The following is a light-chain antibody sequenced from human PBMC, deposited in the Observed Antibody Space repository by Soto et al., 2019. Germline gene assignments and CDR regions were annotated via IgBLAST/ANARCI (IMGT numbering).Light chain of an antibody. CDR3: QSYDSSLSVV. V-gene: IGLV1-40*01. J-gene: IGLJ2*01. CDR2: ANS. Sequence: QSVLTQPPSVSGAPGQRVTISCTGSSSNIGAGYDVTWYQQLPGTAPKLLIYANSNRPSGVPDRFSGSKSGTSASLAITGLQAEDEADYYCQSYDSSLSVVFGGGTKLTVL. CDR1: SSNIGAGYD.